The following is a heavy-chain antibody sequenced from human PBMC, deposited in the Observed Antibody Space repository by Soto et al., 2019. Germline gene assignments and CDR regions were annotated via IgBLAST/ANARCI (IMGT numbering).Heavy chain of an antibody. V-gene: IGHV1-69*13. CDR1: GGTFSSYA. J-gene: IGHJ5*02. CDR2: IIPIFGTA. Sequence: SVKVSCKASGGTFSSYAISWVRQAPGQGLEWMGGIIPIFGTANYAQKFQGRVTITADESTSTAYMELSSLRSEDTAVYYCAREVVAAASSNWFDPWGQGTLVTVSS. D-gene: IGHD6-13*01. CDR3: AREVVAAASSNWFDP.